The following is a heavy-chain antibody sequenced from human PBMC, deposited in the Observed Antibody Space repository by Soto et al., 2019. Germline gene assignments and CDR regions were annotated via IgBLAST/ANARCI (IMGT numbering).Heavy chain of an antibody. CDR1: GFTFSSYA. CDR3: AKAAYGDVGVDY. Sequence: EVQLLESGGGLVQPGGSLRLSCTASGFTFSSYAMSWVRQAPGKGLEWVSTISGSAGSTYSADSVMGRFTISRDNSKNTLYLHMSRLRAEDTALYFCAKAAYGDVGVDYWGQGTLVTVSS. D-gene: IGHD4-17*01. J-gene: IGHJ4*02. V-gene: IGHV3-23*01. CDR2: ISGSAGST.